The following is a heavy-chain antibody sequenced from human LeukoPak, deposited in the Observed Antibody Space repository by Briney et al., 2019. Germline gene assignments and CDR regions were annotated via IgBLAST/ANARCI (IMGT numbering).Heavy chain of an antibody. CDR1: GFTFDDFG. D-gene: IGHD2-21*02. Sequence: GGSLRLSCAASGFTFDDFGMSWVRQAPGKGLEWVSGINWNGGSTGYADSVKGRFTISRDNGKNSLYLQMNRLRAEDTALYYCARGSEVGTAIPWYFDYWGQGTLVTVSS. CDR3: ARGSEVGTAIPWYFDY. V-gene: IGHV3-20*04. CDR2: INWNGGST. J-gene: IGHJ4*02.